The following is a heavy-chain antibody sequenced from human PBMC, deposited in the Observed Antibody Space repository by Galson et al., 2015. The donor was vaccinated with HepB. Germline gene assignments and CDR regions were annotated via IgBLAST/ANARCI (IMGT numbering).Heavy chain of an antibody. CDR3: AKRKIPAVGAFDI. D-gene: IGHD2-2*01. Sequence: SCKASGGTFSSYAISWVRQAPGQGLEWMGGIIPIFGTANYAQKFQGRVTITADESTSTAYMELSSLRSEDTAVYYCAKRKIPAVGAFDIWGQGTMVTVSS. V-gene: IGHV1-69*01. J-gene: IGHJ3*02. CDR1: GGTFSSYA. CDR2: IIPIFGTA.